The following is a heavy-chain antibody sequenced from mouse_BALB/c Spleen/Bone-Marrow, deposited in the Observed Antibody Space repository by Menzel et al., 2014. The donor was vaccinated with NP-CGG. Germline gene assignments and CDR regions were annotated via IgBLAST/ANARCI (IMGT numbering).Heavy chain of an antibody. V-gene: IGHV5-12-1*01. CDR1: GFGFSSSD. J-gene: IGHJ2*01. CDR3: ATHYYGRFDY. CDR2: ISSGGGST. Sequence: EVKLVESGGGLVKPGGSLKLSCAASGFGFSSSDMSWVRQTPEKRLEWVAYISSGGGSTYYPDTVKGRFTISTDNAKNTLYLQMSSLKSEDTAMYYCATHYYGRFDYWGQGTTLTVSS. D-gene: IGHD1-2*01.